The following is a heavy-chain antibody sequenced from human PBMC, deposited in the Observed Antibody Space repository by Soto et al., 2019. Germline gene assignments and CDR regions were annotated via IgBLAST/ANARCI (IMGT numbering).Heavy chain of an antibody. CDR3: ARTVGGSSSPS. J-gene: IGHJ5*02. Sequence: EVQLVESGGGLVQPGGSLRLSCVASGFTFSSDWMHWVRQAPGKGLVWVSRINSDGSNTNYADSVKGRFTISRDNAKNTLYLQMNSLRAEDTAMYYCARTVGGSSSPSWGQGTLVTVSS. D-gene: IGHD6-13*01. CDR2: INSDGSNT. CDR1: GFTFSSDW. V-gene: IGHV3-74*01.